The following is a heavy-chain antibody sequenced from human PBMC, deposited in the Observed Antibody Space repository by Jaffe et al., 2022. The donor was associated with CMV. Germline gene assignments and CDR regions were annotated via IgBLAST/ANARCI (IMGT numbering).Heavy chain of an antibody. Sequence: EVQLVQSGAEVKKPGESLRISCKGSGYSFTSYWISWVRQMPGKGLEWMGRIDPSDSYTNYSPSFQGHVTISADKSISTAYLQWSSLKASDTAMYYCARLFISRESGAEAFDIWGQGTMVTVSS. V-gene: IGHV5-10-1*03. CDR3: ARLFISRESGAEAFDI. D-gene: IGHD3-10*01. CDR1: GYSFTSYW. CDR2: IDPSDSYT. J-gene: IGHJ3*02.